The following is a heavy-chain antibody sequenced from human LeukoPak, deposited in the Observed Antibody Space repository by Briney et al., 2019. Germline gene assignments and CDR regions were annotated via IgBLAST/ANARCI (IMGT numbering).Heavy chain of an antibody. CDR3: ARDVGPTVALA. CDR2: IYTSGST. J-gene: IGHJ4*02. CDR1: GGSISSGSYY. V-gene: IGHV4-61*02. Sequence: SQTPSLTCTVSGGSISSGSYYWSWIRQPAGKGLEWIGRIYTSGSTNYNPSLKSRVTISVDTSKNQFSLKLSSVTAADTAVYYCARDVGPTVALAWGQGTLVTVSS. D-gene: IGHD4-23*01.